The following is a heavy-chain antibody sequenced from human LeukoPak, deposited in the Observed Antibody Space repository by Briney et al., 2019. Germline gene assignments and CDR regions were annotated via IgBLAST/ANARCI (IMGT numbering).Heavy chain of an antibody. Sequence: ASVKVSCKASGYTFTSYYMHWVRQAPGQGLEWMGIINPSGGSTSYAQKFQGRVTMTRDTSTSTVYMELSSLRSEDTAVYYCARGPTTVTTFRSWFDPWSQGTLVTVSS. CDR3: ARGPTTVTTFRSWFDP. D-gene: IGHD4-17*01. J-gene: IGHJ5*02. V-gene: IGHV1-46*01. CDR1: GYTFTSYY. CDR2: INPSGGST.